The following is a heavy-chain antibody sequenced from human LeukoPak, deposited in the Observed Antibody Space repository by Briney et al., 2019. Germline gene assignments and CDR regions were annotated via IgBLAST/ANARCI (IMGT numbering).Heavy chain of an antibody. V-gene: IGHV1-2*02. J-gene: IGHJ5*02. CDR1: GYSFTVYY. CDR2: INPNNGDT. D-gene: IGHD3-16*01. CDR3: ARDWGSHHNWFDP. Sequence: ASVKVSCKASGYSFTVYYMHWVRQAPGQGLEWMGWINPNNGDTSYAQKFQGRVTMTRDTSISTAYMELSRLISDDTAVCYCARDWGSHHNWFDPWGQGTLVTVSS.